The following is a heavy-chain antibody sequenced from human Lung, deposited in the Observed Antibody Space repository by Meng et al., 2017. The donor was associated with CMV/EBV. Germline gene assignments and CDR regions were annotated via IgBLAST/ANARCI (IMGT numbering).Heavy chain of an antibody. V-gene: IGHV1-18*01. CDR1: GYTFGIFG. D-gene: IGHD4-17*01. Sequence: QVQLVQSGAELQKPGASVKVSCKASGYTFGIFGITWVRQAPGQGLEWVGWISAENGNTNYAQKFRGRVTLTTDTSTKTAYMDLRGLRSGDSAVYYCARAGAAVTTHFDFWGRGTLVTVSS. CDR3: ARAGAAVTTHFDF. J-gene: IGHJ4*02. CDR2: ISAENGNT.